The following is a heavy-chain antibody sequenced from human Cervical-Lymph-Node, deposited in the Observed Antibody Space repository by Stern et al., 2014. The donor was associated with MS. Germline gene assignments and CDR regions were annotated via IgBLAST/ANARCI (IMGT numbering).Heavy chain of an antibody. CDR2: IVVYSGNT. D-gene: IGHD1-26*01. J-gene: IGHJ4*02. V-gene: IGHV1-58*02. CDR1: GFTFTDST. CDR3: VALPWELTQNYYFDY. Sequence: MQLVQSGPEVRKPGTSVKVSCEASGFTFTDSTIQWVRQGRGQRLEWIGRIVVYSGNTNYAPKFQERVTITRDMSTRAAYMDLSSLRSEDTAVYYCVALPWELTQNYYFDYWGQGTLVTVSS.